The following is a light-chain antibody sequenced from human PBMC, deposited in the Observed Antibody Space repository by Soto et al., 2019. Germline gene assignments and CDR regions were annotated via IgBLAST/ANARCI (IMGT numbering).Light chain of an antibody. Sequence: EIVLTQSPATLSLSPGERATISCRASQSVSSYLAWYQQKPGQAPRLLIYDASNRATGIPARFSGSGSGTDFTLSIRSLEAEDVAVYYCQQRGNWPTFGGGTKVEIK. J-gene: IGKJ4*01. CDR3: QQRGNWPT. CDR1: QSVSSY. V-gene: IGKV3-11*01. CDR2: DAS.